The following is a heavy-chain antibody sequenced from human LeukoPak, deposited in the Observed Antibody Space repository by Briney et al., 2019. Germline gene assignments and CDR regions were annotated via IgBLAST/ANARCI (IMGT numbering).Heavy chain of an antibody. CDR3: AREGTYSSGWYRAFDI. D-gene: IGHD6-19*01. CDR1: GYTFTSYY. Sequence: ASVKVSCKASGYTFTSYYMHWVRQAPGQGLEWMGIINPSGGTTNYTQKFQGRVTMTRDTSASTAYMELSSLRSEDMAVYYCAREGTYSSGWYRAFDIWGQGTMVTVSS. J-gene: IGHJ3*02. CDR2: INPSGGTT. V-gene: IGHV1-46*01.